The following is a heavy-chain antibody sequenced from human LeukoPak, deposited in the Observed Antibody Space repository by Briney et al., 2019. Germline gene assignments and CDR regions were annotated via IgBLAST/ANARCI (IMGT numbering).Heavy chain of an antibody. CDR1: GYTLTELS. Sequence: ASVKVSCKVSGYTLTELSMHWVRQAPGKGLEWMGGFDPEDGETIYAQKFQGRVTMTEDTSTDTAYMELSSLRSEDTAVYYCATTRLRLGELSLCYWGQGTLVTVSS. CDR2: FDPEDGET. J-gene: IGHJ4*02. D-gene: IGHD3-16*02. V-gene: IGHV1-24*01. CDR3: ATTRLRLGELSLCY.